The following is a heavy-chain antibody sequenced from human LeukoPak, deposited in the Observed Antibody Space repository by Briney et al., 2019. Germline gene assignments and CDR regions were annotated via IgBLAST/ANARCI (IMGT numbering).Heavy chain of an antibody. CDR3: ARGPTGYSSSWIDY. J-gene: IGHJ4*02. CDR2: INPSGGAT. Sequence: ASVKVSCKASGYTFSTYYVHWVRQAPGQGLEWMGIINPSGGATSYAQKFQGRVTLTRDMSTSTVYMELSSLRSEDTAVYYRARGPTGYSSSWIDYWGQGTLVTVSS. V-gene: IGHV1-46*01. CDR1: GYTFSTYY. D-gene: IGHD6-13*01.